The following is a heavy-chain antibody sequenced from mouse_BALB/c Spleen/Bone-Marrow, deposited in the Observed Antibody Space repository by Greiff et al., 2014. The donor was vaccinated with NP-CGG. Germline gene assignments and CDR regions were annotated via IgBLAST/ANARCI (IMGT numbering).Heavy chain of an antibody. CDR2: INPSNGRT. V-gene: IGHV1S81*02. J-gene: IGHJ1*01. CDR3: ARYLHYYGSSYGYIDV. D-gene: IGHD1-1*01. Sequence: QVQLQQPGAELVKPGASVKLSCKASGYTFTSYWMHWVKQRPGQGLEWIGEINPSNGRTNYNEKFKSKATLTVDKSSSTAYMQLSSLTSEDSAVYYCARYLHYYGSSYGYIDVWGAGTTVTVSS. CDR1: GYTFTSYW.